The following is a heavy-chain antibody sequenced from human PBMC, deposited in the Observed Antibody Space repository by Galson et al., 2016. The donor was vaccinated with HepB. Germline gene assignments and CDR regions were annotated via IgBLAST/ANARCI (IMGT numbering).Heavy chain of an antibody. CDR3: ARGTRYNWNYVDY. J-gene: IGHJ4*02. V-gene: IGHV4-34*01. CDR1: GFTFSNYW. Sequence: LRLSCAASGFTFSNYWMHWIRQSPGKGLEWIGEINHSGSTNYNPSLKSRITISLDTTKNQFSLNLTSVTAADTAVYYCARGTRYNWNYVDYWGPGTLVTVSS. D-gene: IGHD1-7*01. CDR2: INHSGST.